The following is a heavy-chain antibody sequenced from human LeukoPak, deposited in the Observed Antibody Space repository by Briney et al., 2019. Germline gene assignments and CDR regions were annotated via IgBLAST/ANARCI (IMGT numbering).Heavy chain of an antibody. CDR3: ARDVADIVVVPTWDY. CDR1: GFTFSSYA. V-gene: IGHV3-30*01. Sequence: GGSLSLSCAASGFTFSSYAMHWVRQAPGKGLEWVAVISYDGGNKYYADSVKGRFTISRDNSKNTLYLQMNSLRTEDTAVYYCARDVADIVVVPTWDYWGQGTLVTVSS. J-gene: IGHJ4*02. CDR2: ISYDGGNK. D-gene: IGHD2-2*01.